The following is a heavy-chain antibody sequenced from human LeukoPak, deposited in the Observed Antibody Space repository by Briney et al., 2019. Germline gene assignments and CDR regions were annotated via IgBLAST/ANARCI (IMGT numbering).Heavy chain of an antibody. CDR3: TRGLEGLDYYDSSGYYPPFDY. J-gene: IGHJ4*02. V-gene: IGHV3-49*03. D-gene: IGHD3-22*01. CDR1: GFTFGDYA. CDR2: IRSKAYGGTT. Sequence: PGGSLRLSCTASGFTFGDYAMSWFRQAPGKGLEWVGFIRSKAYGGTTEYAASVKGRFTISRDDSKSIAYLQMNSLKTEDTAVYYCTRGLEGLDYYDSSGYYPPFDYWGQGTLVTVSS.